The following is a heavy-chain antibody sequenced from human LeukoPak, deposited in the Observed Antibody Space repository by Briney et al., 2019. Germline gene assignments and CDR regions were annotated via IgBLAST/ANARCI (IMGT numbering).Heavy chain of an antibody. CDR2: IIPIFGTA. CDR3: ARCRNGNARYYYYYYMDV. D-gene: IGHD4-23*01. CDR1: GGTFSSYA. Sequence: SVKVSCKASGGTFSSYAISWMRQAPGQGLEWMGGIIPIFGTANYAQKFQGRVTITADKSTSTAYMELSSLRSEDTAVYYCARCRNGNARYYYYYYMDVWGKGTTVNVSS. J-gene: IGHJ6*03. V-gene: IGHV1-69*06.